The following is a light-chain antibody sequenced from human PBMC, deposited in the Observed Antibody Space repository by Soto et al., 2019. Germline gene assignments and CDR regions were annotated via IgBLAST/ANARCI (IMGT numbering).Light chain of an antibody. CDR1: QTVSSF. CDR2: DTS. Sequence: EIVLSQSPAILSLSPGDRATLSCRASQTVSSFLAWYQQKPGQDPRVHIYDTSNRDTGVPARFSASGSGTDFTLTISGIDPEDFAVYFCQQRYNWPPSFGHGTKLEIK. CDR3: QQRYNWPPS. J-gene: IGKJ2*01. V-gene: IGKV3-11*01.